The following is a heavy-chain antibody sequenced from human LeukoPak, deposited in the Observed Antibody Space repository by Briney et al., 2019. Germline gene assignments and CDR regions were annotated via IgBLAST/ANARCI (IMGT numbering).Heavy chain of an antibody. J-gene: IGHJ6*03. V-gene: IGHV3-7*01. CDR2: IKQDGSEK. CDR1: GFTFSSYA. Sequence: PGGSLRLSCAASGFTFSSYAMHWVRQAPGKGLEWVANIKQDGSEKYYVDSVKGRFTISRDNAKNSLYLQMNSLRAEDTAVYYCARLASGYLYYYYYMDVWGKGTTVTVSS. D-gene: IGHD5-12*01. CDR3: ARLASGYLYYYYYMDV.